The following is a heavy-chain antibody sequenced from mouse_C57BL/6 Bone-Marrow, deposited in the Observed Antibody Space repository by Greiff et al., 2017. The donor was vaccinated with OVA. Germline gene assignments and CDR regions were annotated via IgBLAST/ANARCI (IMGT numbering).Heavy chain of an antibody. D-gene: IGHD1-1*01. J-gene: IGHJ2*01. Sequence: VKLMESGPGLVAPSQSLSITCTVSGFSLTSYAISWVRQPPGKGLEWLGVIWTGGGTNYNSALKSRLSISKDNSKSQGFLKMNSLQTDDTARYYCARMRSYYYGSSLDYWGQGTTLTVSS. CDR2: IWTGGGT. CDR3: ARMRSYYYGSSLDY. CDR1: GFSLTSYA. V-gene: IGHV2-9-1*01.